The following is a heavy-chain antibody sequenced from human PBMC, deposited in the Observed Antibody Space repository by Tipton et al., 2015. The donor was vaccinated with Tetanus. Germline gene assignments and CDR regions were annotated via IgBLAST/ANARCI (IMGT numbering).Heavy chain of an antibody. Sequence: SLRLSCAASGFTFSRYAMHWVRQAPGKGLEWVAVITFDGSTKYYADSVKGRFTLSRDNAKNSLLLQMNSLRDEDTAVYYCARGLCTSSSCPKHYFDYWGQGTLVTVSS. V-gene: IGHV3-30-3*01. CDR3: ARGLCTSSSCPKHYFDY. D-gene: IGHD2-2*01. CDR1: GFTFSRYA. J-gene: IGHJ4*02. CDR2: ITFDGSTK.